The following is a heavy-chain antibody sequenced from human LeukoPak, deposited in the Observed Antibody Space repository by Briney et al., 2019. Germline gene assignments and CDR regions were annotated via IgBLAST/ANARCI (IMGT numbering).Heavy chain of an antibody. CDR1: GGSISSSSYH. CDR3: VRYYDSSGPYDY. CDR2: IYYSGST. Sequence: PSETLSLTCTVSGGSISSSSYHWGWIRQPPGKGLEWIGSIYYSGSTYYNPSLKSRVTISVDTSKNQFSLKLSSVTAADTAVYYCVRYYDSSGPYDYWGQGTLVTVSS. J-gene: IGHJ4*02. D-gene: IGHD3-22*01. V-gene: IGHV4-39*01.